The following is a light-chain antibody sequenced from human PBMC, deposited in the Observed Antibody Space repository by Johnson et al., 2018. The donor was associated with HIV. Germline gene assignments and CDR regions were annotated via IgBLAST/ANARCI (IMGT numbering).Light chain of an antibody. J-gene: IGLJ1*01. CDR1: SSNIENNY. V-gene: IGLV1-51*01. Sequence: QSVLTQPPSLSAAPGQTVTISCSGSSSNIENNYLSWYQQLPHTAPRLLISDNNKRPSGIPDRFSGSKSGTSATLGITGLQTGDEADYYCGTWDSSLSAYVSGTGTKVTVL. CDR3: GTWDSSLSAYV. CDR2: DNN.